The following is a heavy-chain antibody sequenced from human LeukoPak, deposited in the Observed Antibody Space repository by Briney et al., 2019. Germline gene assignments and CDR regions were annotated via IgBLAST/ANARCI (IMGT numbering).Heavy chain of an antibody. CDR3: ARGAPGGNDYGDY. J-gene: IGHJ4*02. CDR2: IYYSGST. Sequence: SEILSLTCTVSGGSISSYYWSWIRQPPGKGLEWIGYIYYSGSTNYNPSLKSRVTMLVDTSKNQFSLKLSSVTAADTAVYYCARGAPGGNDYGDYWGQGTLVTVSS. V-gene: IGHV4-59*01. CDR1: GGSISSYY.